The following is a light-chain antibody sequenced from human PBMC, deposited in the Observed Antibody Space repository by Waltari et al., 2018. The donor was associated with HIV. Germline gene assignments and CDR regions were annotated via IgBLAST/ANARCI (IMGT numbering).Light chain of an antibody. J-gene: IGKJ1*01. Sequence: DIVMTQSPDSLVVSLGERATINCKASQSVLDSSNNKNCLGWYQQKPGQPPKLIIYRASTRESGVPDRFSGSGSGTDFNLTISSLQAEDVAVYYCQQYYSSLPTFGQGTKVESK. CDR2: RAS. CDR1: QSVLDSSNNKNC. V-gene: IGKV4-1*01. CDR3: QQYYSSLPT.